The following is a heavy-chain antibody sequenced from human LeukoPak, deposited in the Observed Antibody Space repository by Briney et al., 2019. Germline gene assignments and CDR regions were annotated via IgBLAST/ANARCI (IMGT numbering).Heavy chain of an antibody. D-gene: IGHD3-22*01. CDR3: ARRFYDTSGFNWFDP. J-gene: IGHJ5*02. V-gene: IGHV1-46*01. CDR2: INPSGGST. CDR1: GYTFTNYY. Sequence: ASVKVSCKASGYTFTNYYMHWVRQAPGQGLEWMGIINPSGGSTSYARKFQYRVTMTRDTSTSTVYMELGSLRSEDTAFYYCARRFYDTSGFNWFDPWGQGTLVTVSS.